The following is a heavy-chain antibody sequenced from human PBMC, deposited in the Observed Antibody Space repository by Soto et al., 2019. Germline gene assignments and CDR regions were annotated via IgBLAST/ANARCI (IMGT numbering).Heavy chain of an antibody. V-gene: IGHV1-2*04. J-gene: IGHJ6*02. D-gene: IGHD2-8*01. CDR1: GYSFTDYH. CDR2: INPKSGGT. Sequence: ASVKVSCKASGYSFTDYHIHWVRQAPGQGLEWLGRINPKSGGTSTAQKFQGWVTMTRDRSISTVYMELTRLRSDATAVYFCAKAHSSDCYNGVCSIFYNHEMDVCGRGTTVTVSS. CDR3: AKAHSSDCYNGVCSIFYNHEMDV.